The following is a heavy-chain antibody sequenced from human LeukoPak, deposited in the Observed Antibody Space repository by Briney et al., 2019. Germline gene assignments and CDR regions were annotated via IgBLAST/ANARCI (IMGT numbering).Heavy chain of an antibody. CDR2: ISGSGGST. CDR1: GFTFSSYA. V-gene: IGHV3-23*01. CDR3: ARRFLEWLLKSDDAFDI. D-gene: IGHD3-3*01. Sequence: GGSLRHSCAASGFTFSSYAMSWVRQAPGKGLEWVSSISGSGGSTYYADSVKGRFTTSRDNSKNTLYLQMNSLRAEDTAVYYCARRFLEWLLKSDDAFDIWGQGTMVTVSS. J-gene: IGHJ3*02.